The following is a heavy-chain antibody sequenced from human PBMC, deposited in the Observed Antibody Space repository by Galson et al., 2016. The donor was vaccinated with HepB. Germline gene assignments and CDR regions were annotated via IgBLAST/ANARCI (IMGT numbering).Heavy chain of an antibody. V-gene: IGHV1-3*01. CDR3: SRSTKITTIIVLIAGGAFDI. J-gene: IGHJ3*02. CDR2: INAGGGGT. Sequence: QSGAEVKKPGASVKVSCKASGYPFSNYATHWLRQTSGQSLEWLGWINAGGGGTKYSQKFQGRLSITRDTSANLAYMELIGLRFEDTAVYFCSRSTKITTIIVLIAGGAFDIWGQGTVVTVSS. CDR1: GYPFSNYA. D-gene: IGHD2/OR15-2a*01.